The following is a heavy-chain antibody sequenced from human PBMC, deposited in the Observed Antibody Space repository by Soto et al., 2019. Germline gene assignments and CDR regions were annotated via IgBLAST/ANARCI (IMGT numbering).Heavy chain of an antibody. Sequence: SETLSLTCTVSGGSISSGGYYWSWIRQHPGKGLEWIGYIYYSGSTYYNPSLKSRVTISVDTSKNQFSLKLSSVTAADTAVYYCARATGSYDFWSGSGNWFDPWGQGALVTVSS. V-gene: IGHV4-31*03. CDR3: ARATGSYDFWSGSGNWFDP. D-gene: IGHD3-3*01. CDR2: IYYSGST. J-gene: IGHJ5*02. CDR1: GGSISSGGYY.